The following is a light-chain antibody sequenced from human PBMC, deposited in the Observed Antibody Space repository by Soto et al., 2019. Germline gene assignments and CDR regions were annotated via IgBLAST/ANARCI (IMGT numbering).Light chain of an antibody. Sequence: DIVMTQSPDSLAVSLGERATINCKSSQSVLYSSNDKNYLAWYQQKPGQPPKLLIFWASTQESGVPDRFSGSGSGTDFTLTISSLQAEDVAVYYCQQYYSTPPTFGGGTTVEIK. V-gene: IGKV4-1*01. CDR2: WAS. CDR3: QQYYSTPPT. J-gene: IGKJ4*01. CDR1: QSVLYSSNDKNY.